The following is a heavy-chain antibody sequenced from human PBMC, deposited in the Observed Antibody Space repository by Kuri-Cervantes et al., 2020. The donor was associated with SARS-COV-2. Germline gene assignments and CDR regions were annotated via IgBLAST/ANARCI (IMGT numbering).Heavy chain of an antibody. CDR1: GGSISTYY. Sequence: SETLSLTCTVSGGSISTYYWSWIRQPAGKGLEWIGRIYTSGTNYNPSLKSRVTMSIGTSKNQFSLKLTSVTAADTAVYYCARAWGGYYDFWNDYWGQGTLVTVSS. D-gene: IGHD3-3*01. CDR3: ARAWGGYYDFWNDY. V-gene: IGHV4-4*07. CDR2: IYTSGT. J-gene: IGHJ4*02.